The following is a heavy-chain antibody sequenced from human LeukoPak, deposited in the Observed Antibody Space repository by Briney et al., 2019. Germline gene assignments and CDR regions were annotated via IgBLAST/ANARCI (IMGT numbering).Heavy chain of an antibody. CDR2: IKQDGSEK. CDR3: AGLYDFWSGYYPIDAFDI. V-gene: IGHV3-7*03. Sequence: GGSLRLSCAASGFTFSSYWMSWVRQAPGKGLEWVANIKQDGSEKYYVDSVKGRFTISRDNAKNSLYLQMNSLRVEDTAVYYCAGLYDFWSGYYPIDAFDIWGQGTMVTVSS. D-gene: IGHD3-3*01. J-gene: IGHJ3*02. CDR1: GFTFSSYW.